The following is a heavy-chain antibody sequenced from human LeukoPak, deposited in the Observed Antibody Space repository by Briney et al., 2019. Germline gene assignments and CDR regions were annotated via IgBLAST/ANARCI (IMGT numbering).Heavy chain of an antibody. Sequence: ASVKVSCKASGYTFTSYYMHWVRQAPGQGLEWMGIINPSGGSTSYAQKFQGRVTMTRDTSTSTVYMELSSLRSEDTAVYYCARLPFFEYCSSTSCPFGFDPWGQGTLVTVSS. V-gene: IGHV1-46*01. D-gene: IGHD2-2*01. CDR1: GYTFTSYY. CDR3: ARLPFFEYCSSTSCPFGFDP. J-gene: IGHJ5*02. CDR2: INPSGGST.